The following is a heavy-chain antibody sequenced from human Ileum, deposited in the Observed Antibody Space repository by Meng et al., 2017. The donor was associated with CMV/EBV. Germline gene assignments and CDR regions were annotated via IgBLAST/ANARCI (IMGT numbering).Heavy chain of an antibody. CDR1: VGSISYYY. Sequence: VQVLESGPGMGKPSGTLSVTCTVTVGSISYYYWSWIRQSADKGLEWIGRISSSGSINYNPSLESRLTLSVDTSKKQLSLKLSSVTAADTAVYYCARAEADTGNFEYWGQGTLVTVSS. V-gene: IGHV4-4*07. CDR2: ISSSGSI. CDR3: ARAEADTGNFEY. D-gene: IGHD6-19*01. J-gene: IGHJ4*02.